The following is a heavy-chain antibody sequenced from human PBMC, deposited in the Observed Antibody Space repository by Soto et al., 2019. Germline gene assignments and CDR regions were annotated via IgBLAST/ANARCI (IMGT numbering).Heavy chain of an antibody. D-gene: IGHD6-13*01. CDR1: GGSISSGGYS. CDR2: IYHSGST. Sequence: PSETLSLTCAVSGGSISSGGYSWSWIRQPPGKGLEWIGYIYHSGSTYYNPSLKSRVTISVDRSKNQFSLKLSSVTAADTAVYYCARGGHSSSWYGNYYYYYGMDVWGQGTTVTVSS. J-gene: IGHJ6*02. CDR3: ARGGHSSSWYGNYYYYYGMDV. V-gene: IGHV4-30-2*01.